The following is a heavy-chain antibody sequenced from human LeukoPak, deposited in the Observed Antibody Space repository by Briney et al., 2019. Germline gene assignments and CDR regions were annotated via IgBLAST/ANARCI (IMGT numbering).Heavy chain of an antibody. Sequence: GGSLRLSCAASGFTFSSYAMSWVRQAPGKGLEWVSAISGSGGSTYYADSVKGRFTISRDNSKNTLYLQMNSLRAEGTAVYYCAKTLGRYYDFWSGYYFDYWGQGTLVTVSS. CDR2: ISGSGGST. CDR1: GFTFSSYA. V-gene: IGHV3-23*01. CDR3: AKTLGRYYDFWSGYYFDY. J-gene: IGHJ4*02. D-gene: IGHD3-3*01.